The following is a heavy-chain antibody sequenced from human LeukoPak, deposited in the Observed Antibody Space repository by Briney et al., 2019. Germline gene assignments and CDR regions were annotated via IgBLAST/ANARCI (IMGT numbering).Heavy chain of an antibody. CDR2: ISGSDGST. D-gene: IGHD3-10*01. J-gene: IGHJ4*02. V-gene: IGHV3-23*01. CDR3: AKGESHPKYYFDY. Sequence: GGSLRRSCAASGFTVSTYAMRWVRQAPGKGLEWVSSISGSDGSTYYADSVKGRFTISRDNSKNTLYLQMNSLRAEDTAVYYCAKGESHPKYYFDYWGQGTLVTVSS. CDR1: GFTVSTYA.